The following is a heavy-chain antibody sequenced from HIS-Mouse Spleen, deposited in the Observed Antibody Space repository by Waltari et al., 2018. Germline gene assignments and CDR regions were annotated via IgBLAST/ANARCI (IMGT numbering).Heavy chain of an antibody. D-gene: IGHD6-13*01. Sequence: QLQLQESGPGLVKPSETLSLTCTVPGGSISRSSYYGGWIRQPPGKGLGWIGSIYYSGSTYYNPSLKSRVTISVDTSQNQFSLKLSSVTAADTAVYYCAREIPYSSSWYDWYFDLWGRGTLVTVSS. J-gene: IGHJ2*01. CDR2: IYYSGST. CDR3: AREIPYSSSWYDWYFDL. CDR1: GGSISRSSYY. V-gene: IGHV4-39*07.